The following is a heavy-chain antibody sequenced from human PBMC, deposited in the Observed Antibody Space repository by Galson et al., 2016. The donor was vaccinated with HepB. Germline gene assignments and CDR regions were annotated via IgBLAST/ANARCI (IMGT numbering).Heavy chain of an antibody. CDR2: ITPLYATT. Sequence: SVKVSCKASGGTPSTYVISWVRQAPGQGLEWMGGITPLYATTIYAKKFQARITITADESTSTPYMELNSLRHEDTAVYYCARGSGGTNWAFDYWGQGTLVTVSS. CDR1: GGTPSTYV. V-gene: IGHV1-69*13. CDR3: ARGSGGTNWAFDY. D-gene: IGHD1-1*01. J-gene: IGHJ4*02.